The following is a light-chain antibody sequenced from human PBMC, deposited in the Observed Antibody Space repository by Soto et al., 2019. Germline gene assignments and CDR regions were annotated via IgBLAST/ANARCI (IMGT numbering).Light chain of an antibody. J-gene: IGKJ3*01. CDR3: QQYDGAPLT. Sequence: EIVLTQSPDTLSLSPGERATLFCRASQTLSINSLAWYQQKPGQAPRLLIYAASTRDTGIPDRFNGSGSGIDFALTINRLEPEDFAVYYCQQYDGAPLTFGPGTKVDVK. CDR2: AAS. CDR1: QTLSINS. V-gene: IGKV3-20*01.